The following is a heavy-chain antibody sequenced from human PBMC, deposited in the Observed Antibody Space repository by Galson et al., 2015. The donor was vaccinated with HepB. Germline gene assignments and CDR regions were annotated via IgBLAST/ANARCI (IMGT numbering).Heavy chain of an antibody. D-gene: IGHD2-15*01. CDR2: INVGNGNT. CDR3: ARGAYCSGGSCYPYYFDY. Sequence: SVKVSCKASGYTFTSYAMHWVRQAPGQRLEWMGWINVGNGNTKYSQKFQGRVTITRDTSASTAYMELSSLRSEDTAVYYCARGAYCSGGSCYPYYFDYWGQGTLVTVSS. V-gene: IGHV1-3*01. J-gene: IGHJ4*02. CDR1: GYTFTSYA.